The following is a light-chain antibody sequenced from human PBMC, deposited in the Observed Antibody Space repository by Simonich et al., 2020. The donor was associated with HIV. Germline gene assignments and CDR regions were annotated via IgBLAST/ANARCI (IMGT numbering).Light chain of an antibody. J-gene: IGKJ2*01. CDR2: GAS. Sequence: EIVMTQSPVPLSVSPGASANLSCRTSQTVSSTLAWYQQNPAQDPSLLIHGASTRATGIPAIFSGIGSWTEFALTISSLQSEDFAVYYCQQYNNWPYTFGQGTKLEIK. CDR3: QQYNNWPYT. V-gene: IGKV3-15*01. CDR1: QTVSST.